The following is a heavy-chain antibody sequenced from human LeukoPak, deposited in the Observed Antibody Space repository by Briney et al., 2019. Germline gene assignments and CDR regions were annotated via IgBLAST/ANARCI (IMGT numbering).Heavy chain of an antibody. D-gene: IGHD1-26*01. CDR3: AKVRRVVGATRPPYYFDY. V-gene: IGHV3-23*01. CDR2: ISGSGGST. CDR1: GFTFSSYA. J-gene: IGHJ4*02. Sequence: GSLRLSCAASGFTFSSYAMSWVRQAPGKGLEWVSAISGSGGSTYYADSVKGRFNISRDNSKNTLYLQMNSLRAEDTAVYYCAKVRRVVGATRPPYYFDYWGQGTLVTVSS.